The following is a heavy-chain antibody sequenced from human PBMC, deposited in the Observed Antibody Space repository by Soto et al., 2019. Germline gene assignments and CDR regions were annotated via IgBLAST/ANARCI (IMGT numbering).Heavy chain of an antibody. CDR3: ARDLWGYCGTDCYPLDV. CDR1: GGSVSSGSYY. D-gene: IGHD2-21*02. V-gene: IGHV4-61*01. J-gene: IGHJ6*02. Sequence: SETLSLTCTVSGGSVSSGSYYWSWIRQPPGKGLEWIGYIYYTGSTVYNPSFKSRVTISVDTSKNKFSLKLNSVTAADTAVYYCARDLWGYCGTDCYPLDVWGQGTTVTVSS. CDR2: IYYTGST.